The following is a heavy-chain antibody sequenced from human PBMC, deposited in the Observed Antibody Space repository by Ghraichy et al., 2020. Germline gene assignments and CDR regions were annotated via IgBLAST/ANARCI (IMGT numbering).Heavy chain of an antibody. CDR2: MNPNSGNT. V-gene: IGHV1-8*01. CDR1: GYTFTSYD. J-gene: IGHJ3*02. D-gene: IGHD3-3*01. CDR3: ARGPRITIFGVVITHDAFDI. Sequence: ASVKVSCKASGYTFTSYDINWVRQATGQGLEWMGWMNPNSGNTGYAQKFQGRVTMTRNTSISTAYMELSSLRSEDTAVYYCARGPRITIFGVVITHDAFDIWGQGTMVTVSS.